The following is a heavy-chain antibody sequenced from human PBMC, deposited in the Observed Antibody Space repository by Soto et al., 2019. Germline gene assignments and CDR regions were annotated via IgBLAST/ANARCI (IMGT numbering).Heavy chain of an antibody. CDR2: INPSGGST. CDR1: GYTFTSYY. V-gene: IGHV1-46*01. Sequence: GASVKVSCKASGYTFTSYYMHWVRQAPGQGLEWMGIINPSGGSTSYAQKFQGRVTMTRDTSKNTLYLQMNSLRAEDTAVYYCAKEGDPYSYGPAHYFDYWGQGTLVTVSS. CDR3: AKEGDPYSYGPAHYFDY. J-gene: IGHJ4*02. D-gene: IGHD5-18*01.